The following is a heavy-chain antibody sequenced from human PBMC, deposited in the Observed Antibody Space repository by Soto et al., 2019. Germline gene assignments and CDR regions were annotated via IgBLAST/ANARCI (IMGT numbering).Heavy chain of an antibody. CDR1: GGTFSSYA. Sequence: ASVKVSCKASGGTFSSYAISWVRQAPGQGLEWMGGIIPIFGTANYAQKFQGRVTITADESTSTAYMELSSLRSEDTAVYYCARPRGPAAMSGAFDIWGQGTMVTVSS. J-gene: IGHJ3*02. D-gene: IGHD2-2*01. V-gene: IGHV1-69*13. CDR2: IIPIFGTA. CDR3: ARPRGPAAMSGAFDI.